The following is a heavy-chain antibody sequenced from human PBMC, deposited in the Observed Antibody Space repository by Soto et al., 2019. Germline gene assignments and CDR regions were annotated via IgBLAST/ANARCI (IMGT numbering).Heavy chain of an antibody. CDR3: GVKYDY. J-gene: IGHJ4*02. V-gene: IGHV3-23*01. CDR1: VFTCSSYA. CDR2: IDSLTGIS. Sequence: PWWSLRLSCSASVFTCSSYAMRWCRPTPGKGLEWVSAIDSLTGISSYADSVNRRITISRDNSRKKMYLQMISLRAEDTAVYYCGVKYDYWGQGTLVTVSS. D-gene: IGHD4-4*01.